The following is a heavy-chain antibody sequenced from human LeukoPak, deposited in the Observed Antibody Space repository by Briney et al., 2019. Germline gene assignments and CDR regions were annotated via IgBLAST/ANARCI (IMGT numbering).Heavy chain of an antibody. CDR3: ARAQGYGDCDY. CDR1: GYTFTDYY. V-gene: IGHV1-46*01. Sequence: ASVKVSCKASGYTFTDYYIHWVRQAPGQGLEWMGIINPSGGNTKYAEKFQARVTMTRDTSTSTVYVDLSSLRPEDTAVYYCARAQGYGDCDYWGQGTLVTVSS. D-gene: IGHD4-17*01. CDR2: INPSGGNT. J-gene: IGHJ4*02.